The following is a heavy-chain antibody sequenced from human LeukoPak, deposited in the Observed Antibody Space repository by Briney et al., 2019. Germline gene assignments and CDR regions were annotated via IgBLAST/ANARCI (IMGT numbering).Heavy chain of an antibody. Sequence: GGSLRLSCAASGFPFSGSGMHWVRQAPGKGLEWVAIIWYDGSNQYYADSVKGRFTISRDNSKNTLYLQINSLRAEDTAVYYCAKDPIFGVTSCGWGQGTLVTVSS. CDR2: IWYDGSNQ. V-gene: IGHV3-33*06. CDR1: GFPFSGSG. CDR3: AKDPIFGVTSCG. D-gene: IGHD3-3*01. J-gene: IGHJ4*02.